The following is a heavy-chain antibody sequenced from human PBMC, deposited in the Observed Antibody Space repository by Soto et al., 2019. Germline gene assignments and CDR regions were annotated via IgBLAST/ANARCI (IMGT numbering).Heavy chain of an antibody. J-gene: IGHJ4*02. CDR2: IWSDGNNR. CDR1: GFMFSNHG. CDR3: ARPSVGFNN. V-gene: IGHV3-33*01. D-gene: IGHD1-26*01. Sequence: GGSLRLSCAASGFMFSNHGMHWVRQAPGKGLEWVAVIWSDGNNRYYADSVKGRFTISRDNSKDTVYLQMNSLRAEDTAVYYCARPSVGFNNWGQGTLVTVSS.